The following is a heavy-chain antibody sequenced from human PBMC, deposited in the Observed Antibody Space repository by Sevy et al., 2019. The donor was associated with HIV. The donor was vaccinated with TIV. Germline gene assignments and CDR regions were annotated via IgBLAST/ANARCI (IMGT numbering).Heavy chain of an antibody. Sequence: GGSLRLSCAASGFTVSSNYMSWVRQAPGKGLEWVSVIYSGGSTYYADSVKGRFTISRDNSKNTLYLQMNSLRAEDTAVYYCARTGRDGYNPHYYYYYYYMDVWGKGTTVTVSS. CDR3: ARTGRDGYNPHYYYYYYYMDV. CDR1: GFTVSSNY. D-gene: IGHD5-12*01. CDR2: IYSGGST. V-gene: IGHV3-53*01. J-gene: IGHJ6*03.